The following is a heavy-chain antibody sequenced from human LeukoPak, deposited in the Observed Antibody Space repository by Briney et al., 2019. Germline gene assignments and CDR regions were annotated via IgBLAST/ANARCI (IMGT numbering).Heavy chain of an antibody. D-gene: IGHD3-9*01. V-gene: IGHV3-7*01. J-gene: IGHJ6*02. CDR1: GFTFYTYW. Sequence: PGGSLRLSCVASGFTFYTYWLNWVRQAQGKGLEWVANMKQDGSEKYYVDSVKGRFTISRDNAKNSLYLQMNSLRAEDTAIYYCASAYYDILSRYGMDVWGQGTTVTVS. CDR2: MKQDGSEK. CDR3: ASAYYDILSRYGMDV.